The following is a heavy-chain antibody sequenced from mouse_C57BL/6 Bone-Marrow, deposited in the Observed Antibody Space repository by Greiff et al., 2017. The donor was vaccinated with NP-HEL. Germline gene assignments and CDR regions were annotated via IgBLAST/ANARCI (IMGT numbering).Heavy chain of an antibody. J-gene: IGHJ2*01. V-gene: IGHV14-4*01. Sequence: VQLQQPGAELVRPGASVKLSCTASGFNIKDDYMHWVKQRPEQGLEWIGWIDPENGDTEYASKFQGKATITADTSSNTAYLQLSSLTSEDTAVYYCTSWLRYPYYFDYWGQGTTLTVSS. CDR1: GFNIKDDY. CDR2: IDPENGDT. CDR3: TSWLRYPYYFDY. D-gene: IGHD1-1*01.